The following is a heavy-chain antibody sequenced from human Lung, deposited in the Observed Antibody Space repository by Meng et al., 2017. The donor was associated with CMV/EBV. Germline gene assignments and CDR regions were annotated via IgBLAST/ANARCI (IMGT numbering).Heavy chain of an antibody. CDR2: FDPEDGET. CDR1: GYNIIELS. J-gene: IGHJ4*02. CDR3: VTDDLCSGGDCSVGY. Sequence: ASXXVSXKVSGYNIIELSMQWVRQAPGKGLEWMGGFDPEDGETIFAQKFQGRVRLTEDTSTNTAYMELRSLTSADTAVYYCVTDDLCSGGDCSVGYWGQGVXVTGAS. D-gene: IGHD2-21*02. V-gene: IGHV1-24*01.